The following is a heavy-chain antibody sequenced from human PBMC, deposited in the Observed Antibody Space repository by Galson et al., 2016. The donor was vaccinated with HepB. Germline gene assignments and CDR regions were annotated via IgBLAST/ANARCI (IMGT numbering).Heavy chain of an antibody. D-gene: IGHD2-15*01. CDR1: GFTFSSFA. Sequence: SLRLSCAASGFTFSSFAMNWVRQAPGKGLEWISVISGSGHTSTHYADSVKGRFTISRDNSKNTVYLQMNSLRAEDTAVYYCAKDRGYCSGGRCYSHPSGYFDSWGQGTLVSVSS. CDR3: AKDRGYCSGGRCYSHPSGYFDS. J-gene: IGHJ4*02. V-gene: IGHV3-23*01. CDR2: ISGSGHTST.